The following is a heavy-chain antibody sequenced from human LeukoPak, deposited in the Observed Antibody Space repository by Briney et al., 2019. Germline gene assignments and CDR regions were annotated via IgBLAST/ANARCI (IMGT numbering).Heavy chain of an antibody. D-gene: IGHD1-26*01. V-gene: IGHV1-69*04. J-gene: IGHJ4*02. CDR2: IIPILDIA. Sequence: SVKLSRKASGGTFSNYAFTWVRQAPRQGLEWMGRIIPILDIANYAQNFQGRVTITADKSTSTAYMELSSLRFEDTAVYYCARDLLGNLDYWGQGTLVTVSS. CDR3: ARDLLGNLDY. CDR1: GGTFSNYA.